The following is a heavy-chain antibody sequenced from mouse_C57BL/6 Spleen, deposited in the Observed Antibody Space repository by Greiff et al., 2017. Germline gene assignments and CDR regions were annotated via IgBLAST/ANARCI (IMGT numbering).Heavy chain of an antibody. J-gene: IGHJ1*03. Sequence: EVKLTESGGGLVKPGGSLKLSCAASGFTFSDYGMHWVRQAPEKGLEWVAYISSGSSTIYYADTVKGRFTISRDNAKNTLFLQMTSLRSEDTAMYYCARRGYYGSSLYWYFDVWGTGTTVTVSS. V-gene: IGHV5-17*01. CDR3: ARRGYYGSSLYWYFDV. CDR1: GFTFSDYG. CDR2: ISSGSSTI. D-gene: IGHD1-1*01.